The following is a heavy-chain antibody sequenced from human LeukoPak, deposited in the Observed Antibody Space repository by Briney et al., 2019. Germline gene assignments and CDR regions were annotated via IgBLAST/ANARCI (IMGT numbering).Heavy chain of an antibody. J-gene: IGHJ4*02. CDR2: FNPENRNT. CDR1: GYTFTSYG. Sequence: ASVKVSCKASGYTFTSYGITWVRQAPGQGLEWMGWFNPENRNTNYAQKVQGRVTMTADTSTSTSYMELRSLRSDDTAVYYCAREHSSSWDQFDYWGQGTLVTVSS. V-gene: IGHV1-18*01. D-gene: IGHD6-13*01. CDR3: AREHSSSWDQFDY.